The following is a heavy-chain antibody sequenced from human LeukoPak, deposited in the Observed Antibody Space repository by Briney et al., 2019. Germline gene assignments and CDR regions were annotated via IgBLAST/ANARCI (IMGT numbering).Heavy chain of an antibody. J-gene: IGHJ6*03. Sequence: SETLSLTCAVYGGSFSNYYWSWIRQPPGKGLEWIGEINDSGTINYNPSLMSRVTISVDKSKNQFSLKLSSVTAADTAVYYCARRWNYGRNYYIDVWGKGATVSVS. CDR3: ARRWNYGRNYYIDV. D-gene: IGHD1-7*01. V-gene: IGHV4-34*01. CDR1: GGSFSNYY. CDR2: INDSGTI.